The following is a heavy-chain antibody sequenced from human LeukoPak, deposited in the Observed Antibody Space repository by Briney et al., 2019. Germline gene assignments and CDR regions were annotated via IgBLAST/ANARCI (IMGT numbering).Heavy chain of an antibody. D-gene: IGHD6-6*01. Sequence: SETLSLTCTVSGGSISSYYWSWIRQPAGKGLEWIGRIYTSGSTNYNPSLKSRVTMSVDTSKNQFSLKLSSVTAADTAVYYCARGPARPDYYYYYMDVWGKGTTVTVSS. CDR2: IYTSGST. CDR1: GGSISSYY. V-gene: IGHV4-4*07. CDR3: ARGPARPDYYYYYMDV. J-gene: IGHJ6*03.